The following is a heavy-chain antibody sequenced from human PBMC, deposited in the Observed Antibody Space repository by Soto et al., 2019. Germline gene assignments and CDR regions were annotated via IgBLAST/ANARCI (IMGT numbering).Heavy chain of an antibody. CDR3: ARDRFYGDYYYYYGMDV. V-gene: IGHV1-3*01. Sequence: WASVKVSCKASGYTFTSYAMHWVRQAPGQRLEWMGWINAGNGNTKYSQKFQGRVTITRDTSASTAYMELSSLRSEDTAVYYCARDRFYGDYYYYYGMDVWGQGTTVTVSS. D-gene: IGHD4-17*01. CDR2: INAGNGNT. J-gene: IGHJ6*02. CDR1: GYTFTSYA.